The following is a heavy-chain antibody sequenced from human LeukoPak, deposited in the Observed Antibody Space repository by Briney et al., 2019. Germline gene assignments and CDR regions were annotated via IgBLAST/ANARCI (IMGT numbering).Heavy chain of an antibody. D-gene: IGHD4-17*01. V-gene: IGHV5-51*01. J-gene: IGHJ4*02. CDR3: ARQVFWGWSTVTYLDY. Sequence: GESLKISCKGSGYSFTSYWIGWVRQLPGKGLEWMGIIYPGDSDTRNSPSFQGQVTISADKSISTAYLQWSSLKASDTAMYYCARQVFWGWSTVTYLDYWGQGTLVTVSS. CDR1: GYSFTSYW. CDR2: IYPGDSDT.